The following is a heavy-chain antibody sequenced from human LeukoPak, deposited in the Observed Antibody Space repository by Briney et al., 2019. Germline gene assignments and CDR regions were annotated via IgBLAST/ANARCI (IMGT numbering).Heavy chain of an antibody. CDR1: GFTFSSYW. V-gene: IGHV3-48*04. CDR3: ARAKLSSSWYSN. Sequence: GGSLRLSCAASGFTFSSYWMSWVRQAPGKGLEWVSYISSSGSTIYYADSVKGRFTISRDNAKNSLYLQMNSLRAEDTAVYYCARAKLSSSWYSNWGQGTLVTVSS. CDR2: ISSSGSTI. D-gene: IGHD6-13*01. J-gene: IGHJ4*02.